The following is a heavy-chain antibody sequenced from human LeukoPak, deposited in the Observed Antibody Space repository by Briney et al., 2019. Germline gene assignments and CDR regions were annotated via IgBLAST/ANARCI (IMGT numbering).Heavy chain of an antibody. D-gene: IGHD1-26*01. V-gene: IGHV3-74*01. J-gene: IGHJ1*01. CDR3: ARVPPSVGEATSEYFQD. Sequence: GGSLRLSCAASGVTFSMYWMHWVRQAPGKGLLWVSRINTDGSTTNYADSVKGRFTISRDNAKNTLYLQMNSLRSEDTAVYYCARVPPSVGEATSEYFQDWGQGTLVTVSS. CDR2: INTDGSTT. CDR1: GVTFSMYW.